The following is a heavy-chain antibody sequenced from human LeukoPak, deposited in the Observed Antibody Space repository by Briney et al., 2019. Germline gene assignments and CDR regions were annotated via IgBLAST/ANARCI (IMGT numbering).Heavy chain of an antibody. Sequence: SETLSLTCTVSGGSISSYYWSWIRQPPGKGLEWIGYIYYSGSTNYNPSLKSRVTISVDTSKNQFSLKLSSVTAADTAVYYCARGYGSGSNWFDPWGQGTLVIVSS. D-gene: IGHD3-10*01. J-gene: IGHJ5*02. CDR2: IYYSGST. CDR3: ARGYGSGSNWFDP. CDR1: GGSISSYY. V-gene: IGHV4-59*12.